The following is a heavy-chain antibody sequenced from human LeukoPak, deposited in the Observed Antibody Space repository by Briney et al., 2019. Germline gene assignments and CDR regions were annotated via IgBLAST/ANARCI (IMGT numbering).Heavy chain of an antibody. CDR3: ARFNSGSYQHYFDY. D-gene: IGHD1-26*01. CDR2: IYYSGNT. V-gene: IGHV4-39*07. Sequence: PSETLSLTCTVSGGSIISSSYYWGWIRQPPGKGLEWIGSIYYSGNTDYNPSLKSRVTISVDTSKNQFSLKLSSVTAADTAVYYCARFNSGSYQHYFDYWGQGTLVTVSS. CDR1: GGSIISSSYY. J-gene: IGHJ4*02.